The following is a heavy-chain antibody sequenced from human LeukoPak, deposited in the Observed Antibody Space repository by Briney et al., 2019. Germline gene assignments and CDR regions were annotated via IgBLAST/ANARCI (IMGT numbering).Heavy chain of an antibody. J-gene: IGHJ4*02. CDR3: ARRSSSWFLDY. D-gene: IGHD6-13*01. V-gene: IGHV4-38-2*02. CDR2: IYHSGST. CDR1: GYSISSGYY. Sequence: PSETLSLTCTVSGYSISSGYYWGWIRQPPGKGLEWIGSIYHSGSTYYNPSLKSRVTISVDTSKNQFSLKLSSVTAADTAVYYCARRSSSWFLDYWGQGTLVTVSS.